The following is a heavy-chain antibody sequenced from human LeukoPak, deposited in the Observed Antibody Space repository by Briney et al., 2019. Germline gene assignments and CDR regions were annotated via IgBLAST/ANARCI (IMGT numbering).Heavy chain of an antibody. CDR3: ARVGIAVDPQYNFDY. J-gene: IGHJ4*02. V-gene: IGHV1-18*01. Sequence: ASVKVSCKASGYTFTNYGISWVRQAPGQGLEWMGWISAYNGNTNYAQKLQGRVTMTTDTSTSTAYMELRSLRSDDTAVYYCARVGIAVDPQYNFDYWGQGTLVTVSS. CDR2: ISAYNGNT. CDR1: GYTFTNYG. D-gene: IGHD6-19*01.